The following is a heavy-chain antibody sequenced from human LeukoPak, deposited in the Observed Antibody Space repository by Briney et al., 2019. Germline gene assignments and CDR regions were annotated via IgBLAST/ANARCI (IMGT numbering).Heavy chain of an antibody. CDR1: GDSVSSNSVT. D-gene: IGHD2-2*01. CDR2: TYYRSTWYN. J-gene: IGHJ5*02. CDR3: ARRLTQYDCFDP. V-gene: IGHV6-1*01. Sequence: SQTLSLTCAISGDSVSSNSVTWNWIRQSPSRGLEWLGRTYYRSTWYNDYAVSVRGRITVNPDTSKNQFSLHLYSVTPEDTAVYYCARRLTQYDCFDPWGQGILVTVSS.